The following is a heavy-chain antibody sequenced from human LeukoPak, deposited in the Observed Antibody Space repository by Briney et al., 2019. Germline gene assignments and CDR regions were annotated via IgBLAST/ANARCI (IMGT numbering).Heavy chain of an antibody. Sequence: QSGGSLRLSCAASGFTFSSYWMHWVRQAPGKGLLWVSRINSDGSSTSYADSVKGRFTISRDNAKNTLYLQMNSLRAEDTAVYYCARDTKYYYDSSGYYDYWGQGTLVTVSS. CDR3: ARDTKYYYDSSGYYDY. CDR1: GFTFSSYW. J-gene: IGHJ4*02. CDR2: INSDGSST. D-gene: IGHD3-22*01. V-gene: IGHV3-74*01.